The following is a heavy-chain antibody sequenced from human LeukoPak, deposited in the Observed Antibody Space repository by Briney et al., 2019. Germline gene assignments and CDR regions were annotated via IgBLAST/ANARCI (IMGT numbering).Heavy chain of an antibody. J-gene: IGHJ4*02. CDR1: GFSFNNYW. CDR2: IKTDGSNT. V-gene: IGHV3-74*01. Sequence: GGSLRLSCAASGFSFNNYWMSWARQVPGKGLVWVSRIKTDGSNTVYADNVKGRFTISRDNAKNTLYLQMNSLRVEDTAVYYCTRTYYYDSRDYFDYWGQGALVTVSS. CDR3: TRTYYYDSRDYFDY. D-gene: IGHD3-22*01.